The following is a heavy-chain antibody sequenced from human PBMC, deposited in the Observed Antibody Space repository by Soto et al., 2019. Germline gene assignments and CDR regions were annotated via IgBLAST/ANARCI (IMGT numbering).Heavy chain of an antibody. V-gene: IGHV1-18*01. J-gene: IGHJ5*02. D-gene: IGHD3-22*01. Sequence: ASVKVSFKASGYTFTSYGISWVRQAPGQGLEWMGWISAYNGNTNYAQKLQGRVTMTTDTSTSTAYMELRSLRSDDTAVYYCARDGITYYYDSSGYWFDPWGQGTLVTVS. CDR1: GYTFTSYG. CDR3: ARDGITYYYDSSGYWFDP. CDR2: ISAYNGNT.